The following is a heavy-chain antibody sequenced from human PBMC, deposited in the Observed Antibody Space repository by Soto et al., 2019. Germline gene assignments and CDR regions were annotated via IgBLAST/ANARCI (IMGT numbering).Heavy chain of an antibody. CDR3: AKGLGTHTVDYYGMDV. J-gene: IGHJ6*01. CDR2: ISYDGSNK. Sequence: QVQLVESGGGVVQPGRSLRLSCAASGFTFSSYGMHWVRQAPGKGLEWVAVISYDGSNKYYADSVKGRFTISRDNSKNTLYLQMNSLRAEDTAVYYCAKGLGTHTVDYYGMDVW. V-gene: IGHV3-30*18. D-gene: IGHD3-16*01. CDR1: GFTFSSYG.